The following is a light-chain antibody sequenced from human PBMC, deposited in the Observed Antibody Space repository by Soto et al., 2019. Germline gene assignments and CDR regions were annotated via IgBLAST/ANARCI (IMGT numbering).Light chain of an antibody. Sequence: QPVLTQSPSASASLGASVKLTCTLSSGHSSYAIAWHQQQSEKGPRYLMKLNSDGSHSKGDGIPDRFSGSSSGAERYLTISSLQSEDEAEYYCQTWGTGIGVFGGGTKVTVL. CDR1: SGHSSYA. CDR3: QTWGTGIGV. CDR2: LNSDGSH. V-gene: IGLV4-69*01. J-gene: IGLJ3*02.